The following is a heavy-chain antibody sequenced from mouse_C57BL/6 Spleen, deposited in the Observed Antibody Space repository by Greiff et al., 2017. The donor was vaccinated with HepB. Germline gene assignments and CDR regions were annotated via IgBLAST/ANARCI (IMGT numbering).Heavy chain of an antibody. CDR2: IHPNSGST. V-gene: IGHV1-64*01. D-gene: IGHD2-3*01. CDR1: GYTFTSYW. CDR3: ARSEGNGYYLYYFDY. J-gene: IGHJ2*01. Sequence: VKLQQPGAELVKPGASVKLSCKASGYTFTSYWMHWVKQRPGQGLEWIGMIHPNSGSTNYNEKFKSKATLTVDKSSSTAYMQLSSLTSEDSAVYYCARSEGNGYYLYYFDYWGQGTTLTVSS.